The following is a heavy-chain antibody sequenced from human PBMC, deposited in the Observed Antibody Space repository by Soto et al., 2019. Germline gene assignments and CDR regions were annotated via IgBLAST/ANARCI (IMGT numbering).Heavy chain of an antibody. J-gene: IGHJ4*02. CDR1: GGSISSGDYY. CDR3: ARLSSGWPYN. Sequence: SETLSLTCTVSGGSISSGDYYWSWIRQPPGKGLEWIGYIYYSGSTYYNPSLKSRVTISVDTSKNQFSLKLSSVTAADTAVYYGARLSSGWPYNWGQGTLVTVSS. V-gene: IGHV4-30-4*01. CDR2: IYYSGST. D-gene: IGHD6-19*01.